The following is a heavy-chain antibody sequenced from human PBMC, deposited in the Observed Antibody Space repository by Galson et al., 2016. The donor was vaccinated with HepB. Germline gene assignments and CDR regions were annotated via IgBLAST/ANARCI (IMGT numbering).Heavy chain of an antibody. CDR2: ISYDGSNK. CDR1: GLTFSRYG. CDR3: TRDQPFSSFDY. V-gene: IGHV3-30*03. Sequence: SLRLSCAASGLTFSRYGMHWVRQAPGKGLEWVAVISYDGSNKYYADSLKGRFSISRDNSKNTLYLQMNSLRVDDTALYFCTRDQPFSSFDYWGQGAQVTVSS. J-gene: IGHJ4*02. D-gene: IGHD2/OR15-2a*01.